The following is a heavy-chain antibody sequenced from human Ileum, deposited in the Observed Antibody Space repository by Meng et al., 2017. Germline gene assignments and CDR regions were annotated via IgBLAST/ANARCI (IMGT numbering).Heavy chain of an antibody. D-gene: IGHD3-22*01. Sequence: VQLPESGHALVKPSPTLSLTCTVSGGSISGGHYSWSWIRHNPEKGLEWIGYIYHSGVTYYSPSLKSRLTISVDTSKNQFSLKLSSVTAADTAIYYCARGVVTYYDSSTLTWFDPWGQGALVTVSS. J-gene: IGHJ5*02. CDR3: ARGVVTYYDSSTLTWFDP. CDR2: IYHSGVT. V-gene: IGHV4-31*03. CDR1: GGSISGGHYS.